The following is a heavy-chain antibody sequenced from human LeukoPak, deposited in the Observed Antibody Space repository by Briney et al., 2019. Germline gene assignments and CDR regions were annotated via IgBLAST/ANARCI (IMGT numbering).Heavy chain of an antibody. CDR1: GFTFSSSW. V-gene: IGHV3-74*01. CDR3: ARRYCSSTSCLLDY. D-gene: IGHD2-2*01. Sequence: GGSLRLSCAASGFTFSSSWMHWVRQAPGKGLVWVSRINSDGSITNYADSVKGRFTVSRDNAKNILYLQMNSLRAEDTAVYYCARRYCSSTSCLLDYWGQGTLVTVSS. J-gene: IGHJ4*02. CDR2: INSDGSIT.